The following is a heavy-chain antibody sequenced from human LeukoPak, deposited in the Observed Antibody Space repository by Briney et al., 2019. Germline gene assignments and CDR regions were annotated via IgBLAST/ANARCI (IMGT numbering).Heavy chain of an antibody. V-gene: IGHV1-18*01. Sequence: ASVKVSCKASGYTFTSYGISWVRQAPGQGLEWMGWISAYNGNTNYAQKLQGRVTMTTDTSTGTAYMELRSLGSDDTAVYYCARMMNYFDYWGQGTLVTVSS. D-gene: IGHD3-16*01. J-gene: IGHJ4*02. CDR3: ARMMNYFDY. CDR2: ISAYNGNT. CDR1: GYTFTSYG.